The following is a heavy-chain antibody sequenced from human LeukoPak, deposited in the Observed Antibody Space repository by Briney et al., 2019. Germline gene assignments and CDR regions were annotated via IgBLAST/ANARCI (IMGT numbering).Heavy chain of an antibody. CDR3: ARHDWWIPNAFDI. D-gene: IGHD2-15*01. CDR1: GGSFSGYY. J-gene: IGHJ3*02. Sequence: PSETLSLTCAVYGGSFSGYYWSWIRQPPGKGLEWIGEINHSGSTNYNPSLKSRVTISVDTSKNQFSLKLSSVTAADTAVYYCARHDWWIPNAFDIWGQGTMVTVSS. CDR2: INHSGST. V-gene: IGHV4-34*01.